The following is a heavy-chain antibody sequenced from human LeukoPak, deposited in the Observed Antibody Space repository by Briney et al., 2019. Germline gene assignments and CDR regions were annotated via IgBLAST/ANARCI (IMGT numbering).Heavy chain of an antibody. V-gene: IGHV3-11*01. J-gene: IGHJ2*01. D-gene: IGHD3-9*01. CDR1: GFTFSDYY. CDR2: ISSSGSTI. CDR3: ARAPYYDILTFTGHFDL. Sequence: GGSLRLSCAASGFTFSDYYMSWIRQAPGKGLEWVSYISSSGSTIYYADSVKGRFTISRDNAKNSLYLQMNSLRAEDTAVYYCARAPYYDILTFTGHFDLWGRGILVTVSS.